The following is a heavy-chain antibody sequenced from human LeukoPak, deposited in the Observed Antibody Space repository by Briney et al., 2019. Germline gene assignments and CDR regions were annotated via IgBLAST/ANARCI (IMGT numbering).Heavy chain of an antibody. CDR1: GGSISSYY. D-gene: IGHD6-19*01. CDR3: ARDHVVAGIYYYGMDV. CDR2: IYYSGST. Sequence: PSETLSLTCTVSGGSISSYYWSWIRQPPGKGLEWIGYIYYSGSTNYNPSLKSRVTISVDTSKNHFSLKLSSVTAADTAVYYCARDHVVAGIYYYGMDVWGQGTTVTVSS. V-gene: IGHV4-59*01. J-gene: IGHJ6*02.